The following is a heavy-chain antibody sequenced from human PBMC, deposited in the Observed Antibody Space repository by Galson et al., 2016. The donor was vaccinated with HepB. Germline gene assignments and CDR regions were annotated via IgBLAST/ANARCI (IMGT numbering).Heavy chain of an antibody. V-gene: IGHV3-48*04. CDR1: GFTFSSYS. Sequence: SLRLSCAASGFTFSSYSLNWVRQAPGKGLEWVSYISIGSSRIYYADSVKGRFTISRDNAKNSLYLQMSDLRAEDTAVYYCARGAGAGYWGQGTLVTVSS. D-gene: IGHD3-10*01. CDR3: ARGAGAGY. CDR2: ISIGSSRI. J-gene: IGHJ4*02.